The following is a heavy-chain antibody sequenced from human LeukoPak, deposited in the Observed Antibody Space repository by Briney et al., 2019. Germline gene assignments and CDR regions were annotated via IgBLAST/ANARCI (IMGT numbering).Heavy chain of an antibody. V-gene: IGHV3-23*01. J-gene: IGHJ4*02. CDR1: GFTFSSYA. D-gene: IGHD3-10*01. Sequence: PGGSLRLSCAASGFTFSSYAMSWVRQAPGKGLEWVSAISGSGGSTYYADSVQGRFTISRDNSKNTLYLQLNSLRAADTAVYYCAKDLGRGYYGSGLDYWGQGTLVTVSS. CDR2: ISGSGGST. CDR3: AKDLGRGYYGSGLDY.